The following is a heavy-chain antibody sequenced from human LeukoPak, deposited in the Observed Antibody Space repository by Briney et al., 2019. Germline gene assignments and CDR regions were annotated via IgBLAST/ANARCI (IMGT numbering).Heavy chain of an antibody. CDR2: ISSSSYI. V-gene: IGHV3-21*01. J-gene: IGHJ4*02. Sequence: PGGSLRLSCAASGFIFSSYSMSWVRRTPGKGLEWVSSISSSSYIYYADSVKGRFTISRDNAKNSLYLQMDSLRAEDTAVYYCARESHYDSSGYPPFDYWGQGTLVTVSS. D-gene: IGHD3-22*01. CDR3: ARESHYDSSGYPPFDY. CDR1: GFIFSSYS.